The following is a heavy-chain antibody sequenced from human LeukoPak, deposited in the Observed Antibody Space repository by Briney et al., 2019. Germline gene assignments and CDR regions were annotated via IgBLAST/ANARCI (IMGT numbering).Heavy chain of an antibody. CDR3: ARVHRGYDFWSGPGGHYFDY. V-gene: IGHV4-30-4*08. CDR2: IYYSGST. D-gene: IGHD3-3*01. Sequence: SSQTLSLTCTVSGGSISSGDYYWSWIRQPPGKGLEWIGDIYYSGSTYYNPSLKSRVTISVDTPKNQFSLKLSSVTAADTAVYYCARVHRGYDFWSGPGGHYFDYWGQGTLVTVSS. CDR1: GGSISSGDYY. J-gene: IGHJ4*02.